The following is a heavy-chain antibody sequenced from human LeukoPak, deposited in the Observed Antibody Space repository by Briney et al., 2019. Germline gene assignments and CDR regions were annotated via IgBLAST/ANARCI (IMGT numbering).Heavy chain of an antibody. CDR3: AKDRESSSRPYFFDY. CDR2: ISGSGGSI. V-gene: IGHV3-23*01. D-gene: IGHD6-6*01. CDR1: GFTFSDYA. Sequence: GGSLRLSCTASGFTFSDYAMSWVRQAPGKGLEWVSGISGSGGSIRYADSVKGRFIISRDNSKNTLYLQMNSLRAEDTAVYYCAKDRESSSRPYFFDYWGQGTLVTVSS. J-gene: IGHJ4*02.